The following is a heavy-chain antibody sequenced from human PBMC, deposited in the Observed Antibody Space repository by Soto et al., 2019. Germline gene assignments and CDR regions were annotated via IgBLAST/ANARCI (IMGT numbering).Heavy chain of an antibody. D-gene: IGHD2-15*01. J-gene: IGHJ3*02. V-gene: IGHV3-30-3*01. CDR3: ARDGGDVVVGYDALDI. Sequence: QVQLVESGGGVVQPGRSLRLSCAASGFTFRYYAMHRVRQAPDKGLEWVAVISYEGSNKYHADSVKGRFTISRDNSKNTLYLQMNSLRAEDTAVYYCARDGGDVVVGYDALDIWGQGTMVTVSS. CDR1: GFTFRYYA. CDR2: ISYEGSNK.